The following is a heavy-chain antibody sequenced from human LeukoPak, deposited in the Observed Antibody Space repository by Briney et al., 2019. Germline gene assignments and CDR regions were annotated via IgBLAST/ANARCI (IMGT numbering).Heavy chain of an antibody. Sequence: GRSLRLSCAAPGFTFSSYGMHWVRQAPGKGLEWVAVISYDGSNKYYADSVKGRFTISRDNSKNTLYLQMNSLRAEDTAVYYCAKVLVTALGYWGQGTLVTVSS. D-gene: IGHD2-21*02. CDR3: AKVLVTALGY. CDR2: ISYDGSNK. V-gene: IGHV3-30*18. J-gene: IGHJ4*02. CDR1: GFTFSSYG.